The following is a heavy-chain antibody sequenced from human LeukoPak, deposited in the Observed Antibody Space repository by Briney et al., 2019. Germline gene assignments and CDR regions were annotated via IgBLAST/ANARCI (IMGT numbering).Heavy chain of an antibody. J-gene: IGHJ4*02. D-gene: IGHD3-9*01. CDR2: IYTSGST. CDR1: GGSISSGSYY. V-gene: IGHV4-61*02. CDR3: AKDLAVSLTGYYYYFDY. Sequence: SETLSLTCTVSGGSISSGSYYWSWIRQPAGKGLEWIGRIYTSGSTNYNPSLKSRVTISVDTSKNQFSLKLSSVTAADTAVYYCAKDLAVSLTGYYYYFDYWGQGTLVTVSS.